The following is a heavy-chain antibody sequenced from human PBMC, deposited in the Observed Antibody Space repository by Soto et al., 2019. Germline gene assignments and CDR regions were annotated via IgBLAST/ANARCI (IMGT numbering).Heavy chain of an antibody. CDR2: IFSSGST. Sequence: SETLSLTCTVSVGSINTFYWSWVRQPAGKGLEWIGRIFSSGSTSFNPSLESRVAMSADTSKNHFSLNLSSVTAADMAVYYCAREGSYSAYNFAHGIQLWSFDFWGQGALVTVSS. D-gene: IGHD5-12*01. CDR3: AREGSYSAYNFAHGIQLWSFDF. CDR1: VGSINTFY. V-gene: IGHV4-4*07. J-gene: IGHJ4*02.